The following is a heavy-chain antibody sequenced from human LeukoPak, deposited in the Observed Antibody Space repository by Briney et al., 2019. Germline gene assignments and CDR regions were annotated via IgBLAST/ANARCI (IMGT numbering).Heavy chain of an antibody. J-gene: IGHJ4*02. CDR3: SALRIQLSTYF. CDR1: RFTFSSDW. CDR2: IKSKSDGGTT. D-gene: IGHD5-18*01. Sequence: GGSLTLFCAASRFTFSSDWMSWARQAPGKGLECLGRIKSKSDGGTTDYAAPVKGRFNISRDNLKNTLYLQMNSLKPQDTAVYYCSALRIQLSTYFWGEGTLVTVPS. V-gene: IGHV3-15*01.